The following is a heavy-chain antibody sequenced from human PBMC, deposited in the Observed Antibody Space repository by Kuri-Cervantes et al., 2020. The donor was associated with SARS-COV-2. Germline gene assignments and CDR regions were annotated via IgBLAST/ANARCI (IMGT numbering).Heavy chain of an antibody. D-gene: IGHD6-19*01. CDR2: FDPEDGET. J-gene: IGHJ4*02. V-gene: IGHV1-24*01. CDR1: GYTLTELS. CDR3: ATELTYSSGWYGVWDY. Sequence: ASVKVSCKVSGYTLTELSMHWVRQAPGKGLEWMGGFDPEDGETIYAQKFQGRVTMTTDTSINTAYMEVSSLSFEDTAIYYCATELTYSSGWYGVWDYWGQGTLVTVSS.